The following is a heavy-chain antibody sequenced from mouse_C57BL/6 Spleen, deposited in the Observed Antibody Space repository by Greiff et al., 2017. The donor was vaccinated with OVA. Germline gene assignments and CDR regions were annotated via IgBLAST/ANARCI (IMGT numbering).Heavy chain of an antibody. CDR3: AREIYYDYAMDY. CDR1: GYTFTSYW. J-gene: IGHJ4*01. D-gene: IGHD2-4*01. V-gene: IGHV1-64*01. CDR2: IHPNSGST. Sequence: QVQLQQPGAELVKPGASVKLSCKASGYTFTSYWMHWVKQRPGQGLEWIGMIHPNSGSTNYNEKFKSKATLTVDKSSSKAYMQLSSLTSEDSAVYYCAREIYYDYAMDYWGQGTSVTVSS.